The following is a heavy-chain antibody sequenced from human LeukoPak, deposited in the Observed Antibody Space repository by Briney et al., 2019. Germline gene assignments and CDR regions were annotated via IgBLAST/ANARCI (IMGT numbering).Heavy chain of an antibody. J-gene: IGHJ4*02. CDR3: AREWFGELI. CDR1: GGSISSYY. CDR2: IYYSGST. V-gene: IGHV4-59*01. D-gene: IGHD3-10*01. Sequence: SETLSLTCTVSGGSISSYYWSWLRQPPGKGLEWIGYIYYSGSTNYNPSLKSRVTISVDTSKNQFSLKLSSVTAADTAVYYCAREWFGELIWGQGTLVTVSS.